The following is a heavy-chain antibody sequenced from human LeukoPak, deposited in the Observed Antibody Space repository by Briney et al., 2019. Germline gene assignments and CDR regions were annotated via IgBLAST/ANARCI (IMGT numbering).Heavy chain of an antibody. V-gene: IGHV3-74*01. CDR1: GFTFSGSW. CDR3: ARDSGYCLDY. D-gene: IGHD3-22*01. CDR2: INHDGSNI. Sequence: GGSLRLSCAASGFTFSGSWIHWVRQAPGKGLLWVSLINHDGSNINYADSVKGRFTISRDNAKNTLYLQMNSLRAEDTAVYYCARDSGYCLDYWGQGTLVTVSS. J-gene: IGHJ4*02.